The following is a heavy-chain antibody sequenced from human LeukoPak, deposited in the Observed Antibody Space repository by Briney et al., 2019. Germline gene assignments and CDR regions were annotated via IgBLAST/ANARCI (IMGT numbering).Heavy chain of an antibody. D-gene: IGHD4-11*01. Sequence: GASVKVSCKASGYTFTSCGISWVRQAPGQGLEWMGWISAYNGNTNYAQKLQGRVTMTTDTSTSTAYMELRSLRSDDTAVYYCARGYSNEGVDWFDPWGQGTLVTVSS. CDR1: GYTFTSCG. CDR3: ARGYSNEGVDWFDP. V-gene: IGHV1-18*01. J-gene: IGHJ5*02. CDR2: ISAYNGNT.